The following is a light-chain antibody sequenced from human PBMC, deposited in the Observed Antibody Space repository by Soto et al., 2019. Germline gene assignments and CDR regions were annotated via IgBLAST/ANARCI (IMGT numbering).Light chain of an antibody. J-gene: IGLJ1*01. CDR2: DVS. CDR1: TSDVGRYKS. Sequence: QSVLTQPASVSGSPGQSITVSCTGSTSDVGRYKSVSWYQHHPGTAPKLLIYDVSKRPSGVSSRSSGSSSGNTASLTISGLQTEDESDYYCSSFTSSTTYVFGTGPKVTVL. V-gene: IGLV2-14*03. CDR3: SSFTSSTTYV.